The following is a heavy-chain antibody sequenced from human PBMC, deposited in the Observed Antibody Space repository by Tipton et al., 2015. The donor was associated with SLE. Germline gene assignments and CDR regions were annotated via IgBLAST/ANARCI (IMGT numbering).Heavy chain of an antibody. Sequence: TLSLTCTVSGGSISSSSYYWGWIRQPPGKGLERIGSIYYSGSTYYNPSLKSRVTISVDTSKNQFSLKLSSVTAADTAVYYCARDRTGGGAYYFDYWGQGTLVTVSS. J-gene: IGHJ4*02. CDR3: ARDRTGGGAYYFDY. CDR2: IYYSGST. V-gene: IGHV4-39*07. D-gene: IGHD1-14*01. CDR1: GGSISSSSYY.